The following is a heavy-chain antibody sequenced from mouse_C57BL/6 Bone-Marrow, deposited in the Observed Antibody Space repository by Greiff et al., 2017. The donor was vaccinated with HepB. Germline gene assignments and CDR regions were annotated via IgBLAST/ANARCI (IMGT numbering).Heavy chain of an antibody. CDR1: GYTFTSYW. J-gene: IGHJ4*01. D-gene: IGHD3-3*01. CDR3: ARRWVLGNVDY. CDR2: IDPSDSYT. V-gene: IGHV1-59*01. Sequence: VKLQQPGAELVRPGTSVKLSCKASGYTFTSYWMHWVKQRPGQGLEWIGVIDPSDSYTNYNQKFKGKATLTVDTSSSTAYMQLSSLTSEDSAVYYCARRWVLGNVDYWGQGTSVTVSS.